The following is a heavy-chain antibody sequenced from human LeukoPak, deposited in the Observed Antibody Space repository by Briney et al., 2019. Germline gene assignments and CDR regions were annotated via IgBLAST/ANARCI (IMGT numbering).Heavy chain of an antibody. D-gene: IGHD5-18*01. Sequence: PGGSLRLSCAASGFTLNDYDMHWVREATAKGLEWLSGIGTAHDAHYAGSVKGRFTISRESATNSVYLQMNSLRDGDTAVYYCARLRGYSYGINGFDIWGQGTMVTVSS. CDR1: GFTLNDYD. J-gene: IGHJ3*02. CDR3: ARLRGYSYGINGFDI. CDR2: IGTAHDA. V-gene: IGHV3-13*01.